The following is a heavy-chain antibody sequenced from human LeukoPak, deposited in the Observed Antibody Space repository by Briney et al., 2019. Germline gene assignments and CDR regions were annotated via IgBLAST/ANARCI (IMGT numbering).Heavy chain of an antibody. V-gene: IGHV3-66*01. CDR3: ARDLEAANTYYFDY. J-gene: IGHJ4*02. CDR1: GFTFSSIW. Sequence: PGGSLRLSCATSGFTFSSIWMSWVRQAPGKGLEWVSIISSAGTTYYADSVKGRFTISRDNSKNTVYLQVNSLRDEDTAVYYCARDLEAANTYYFDYWGQGTLVTVSS. CDR2: ISSAGTT. D-gene: IGHD6-13*01.